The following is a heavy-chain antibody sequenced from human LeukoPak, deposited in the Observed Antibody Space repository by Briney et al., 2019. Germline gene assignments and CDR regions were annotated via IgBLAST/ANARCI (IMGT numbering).Heavy chain of an antibody. Sequence: GGSLRLSCAASGFPFSTYAMSWVRQAPGKGLEWVSVISGSGGDTYYADSVKGRFTISGDNSKNTVYLQMNSLRAEDTALYYCAKGGVYGDYYFNYWGQGTLVTVSS. J-gene: IGHJ4*02. V-gene: IGHV3-23*01. CDR2: ISGSGGDT. CDR3: AKGGVYGDYYFNY. D-gene: IGHD4-17*01. CDR1: GFPFSTYA.